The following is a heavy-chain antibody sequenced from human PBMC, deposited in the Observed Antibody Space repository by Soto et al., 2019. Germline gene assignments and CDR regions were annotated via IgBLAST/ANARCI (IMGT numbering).Heavy chain of an antibody. Sequence: EVQLVESGGGLVQPGGSLRLSCAASGFTFSSYWMTWVRQAPGKGLEWVANIKEDGSDKYYVDSVKGRFTISRDNAKNSLYLQMNSLRAEATAVYYCARDRYCSGGSCYSRLFDNWAQGPLVTVSS. J-gene: IGHJ4*02. CDR3: ARDRYCSGGSCYSRLFDN. CDR2: IKEDGSDK. D-gene: IGHD2-15*01. CDR1: GFTFSSYW. V-gene: IGHV3-7*01.